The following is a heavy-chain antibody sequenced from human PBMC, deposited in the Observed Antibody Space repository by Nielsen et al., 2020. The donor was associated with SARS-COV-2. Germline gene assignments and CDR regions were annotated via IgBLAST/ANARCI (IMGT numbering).Heavy chain of an antibody. CDR3: ARGHPTVPTPLFNY. D-gene: IGHD4-17*01. CDR1: GGSISSSNW. J-gene: IGHJ4*02. V-gene: IGHV4-4*02. Sequence: SETLSLTCAVSGGSISSSNWWSWVRQPPGKGLEWIGEIYHSGSTNYNPSLKSRVTISVDPSKNQFSLKLSSVTAADTAVYYCARGHPTVPTPLFNYWGQGTLVTVSS. CDR2: IYHSGST.